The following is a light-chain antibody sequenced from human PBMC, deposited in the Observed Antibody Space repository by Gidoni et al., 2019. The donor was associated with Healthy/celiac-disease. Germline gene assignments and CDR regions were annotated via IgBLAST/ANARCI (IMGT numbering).Light chain of an antibody. V-gene: IGLV2-14*03. CDR3: SSYTSSSTPLV. CDR1: SSDVGGYNY. J-gene: IGLJ3*02. CDR2: DVS. Sequence: QSDLTQPASVSGSPGQSITISCTGTSSDVGGYNYVDWYQHHPGKAPKLMIYDVSNRSSGVSIRFSGSKSGNTASLTISGLQAEDEADYYCSSYTSSSTPLVFCGGTKLTVL.